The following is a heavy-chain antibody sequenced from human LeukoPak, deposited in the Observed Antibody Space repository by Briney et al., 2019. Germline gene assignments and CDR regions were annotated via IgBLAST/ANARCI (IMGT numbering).Heavy chain of an antibody. CDR2: IIPIFGTA. J-gene: IGHJ4*02. V-gene: IGHV1-69*13. Sequence: ASVKVSCKASGGTFSSYAISWVRQAPGQGLEWMGGIIPIFGTANYAQKFQGRVTITVDESTSTAYMELSSLRSEDTAVYYCASWYYYGSGSYHTPLDYWGQGTLVTVSS. CDR3: ASWYYYGSGSYHTPLDY. CDR1: GGTFSSYA. D-gene: IGHD3-10*01.